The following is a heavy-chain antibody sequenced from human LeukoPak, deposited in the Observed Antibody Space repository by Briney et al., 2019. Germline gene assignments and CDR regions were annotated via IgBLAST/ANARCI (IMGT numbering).Heavy chain of an antibody. V-gene: IGHV3-66*01. CDR3: AREDSSGSIDY. CDR1: GFTVSSNY. Sequence: GGPLRLSCAASGFTVSSNYMSWVRQAPGKGLEWVSVIYSGGSTYYADSVKGRFTISRDYSKNTLYLQMNSLRAEDTAVYYCAREDSSGSIDYWGQGTLVTVSS. D-gene: IGHD3-22*01. J-gene: IGHJ4*02. CDR2: IYSGGST.